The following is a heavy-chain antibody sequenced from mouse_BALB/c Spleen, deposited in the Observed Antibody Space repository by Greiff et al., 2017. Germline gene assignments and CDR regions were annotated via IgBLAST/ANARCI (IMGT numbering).Heavy chain of an antibody. J-gene: IGHJ4*01. Sequence: EVKLMESGGGLVKPGGSLKLSCAASGFTFSSYAMSWVRQTPEKRLEWVASNSSGGSTYYPDSVKGRFTISRDNARNILYLQMSSLRSEDTAMYYCASKLDAMDYWGQGTSVTVSS. V-gene: IGHV5-6-5*01. D-gene: IGHD3-3*01. CDR3: ASKLDAMDY. CDR1: GFTFSSYA. CDR2: NSSGGST.